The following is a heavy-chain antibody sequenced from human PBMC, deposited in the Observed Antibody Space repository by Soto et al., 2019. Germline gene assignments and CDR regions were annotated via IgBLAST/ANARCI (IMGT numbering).Heavy chain of an antibody. CDR1: GFTFSSYA. CDR2: ISGSGGST. V-gene: IGHV3-23*01. Sequence: PGGSLRLSCAASGFTFSSYAMSWVRQAPGKGLEWVSAISGSGGSTYYADSVKGRFTISRDNSKNTLYLQMNSLRAEDTAVYYCANTPSDFNWFDPWGQGTLVTVPS. D-gene: IGHD2-15*01. CDR3: ANTPSDFNWFDP. J-gene: IGHJ5*02.